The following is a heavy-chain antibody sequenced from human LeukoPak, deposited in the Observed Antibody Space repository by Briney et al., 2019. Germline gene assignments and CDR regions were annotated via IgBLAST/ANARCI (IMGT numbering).Heavy chain of an antibody. J-gene: IGHJ5*02. D-gene: IGHD2-2*01. V-gene: IGHV4-39*07. CDR2: IYYSGST. Sequence: SETLSLTCTVSGGSISSSSYYWGWIRQPPGKGLEWIGSIYYSGSTYYNPSLKSRVTISVDTSKNQFSLKLSSVTAADTAVYYCARVVRGVANLPAAMPNMYNWFDPWGQGTLVTVSS. CDR1: GGSISSSSYY. CDR3: ARVVRGVANLPAAMPNMYNWFDP.